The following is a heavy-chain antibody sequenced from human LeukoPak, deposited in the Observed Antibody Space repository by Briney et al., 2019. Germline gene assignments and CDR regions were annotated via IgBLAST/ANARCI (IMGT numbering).Heavy chain of an antibody. CDR1: GGSISSRGYY. J-gene: IGHJ3*02. CDR2: IYYSGTT. V-gene: IGHV4-31*03. Sequence: PSETLSLTCTVSGGSISSRGYYWSWIRQSPGKGLEWIGYIYYSGTTFHNPSLKSRTTISVDTSKNQFSLKLSSVTAADTAVYYCARDHTLRDGYTLGAFDIWGQGAMVSVSS. D-gene: IGHD5-24*01. CDR3: ARDHTLRDGYTLGAFDI.